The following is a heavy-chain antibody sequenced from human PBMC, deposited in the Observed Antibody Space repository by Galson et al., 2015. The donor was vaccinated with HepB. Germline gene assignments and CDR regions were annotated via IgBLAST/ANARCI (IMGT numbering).Heavy chain of an antibody. CDR1: GDSISSGSYF. CDR2: IYYSGRT. CDR3: ARHYYGSGLYYFDY. D-gene: IGHD3-10*01. J-gene: IGHJ4*02. Sequence: SETLSLTCAVSGDSISSGSYFWGWIRQPPGKGLEWIGSIYYSGRTHYNPSLKSRVTISVDTSKNQFSLKLSSVTAADTAVYYCARHYYGSGLYYFDYWGQGTLVTVSS. V-gene: IGHV4-39*01.